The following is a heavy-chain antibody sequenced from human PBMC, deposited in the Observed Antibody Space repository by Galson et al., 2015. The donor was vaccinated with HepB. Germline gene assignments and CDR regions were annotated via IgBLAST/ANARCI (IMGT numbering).Heavy chain of an antibody. CDR1: GGTFSSYA. Sequence: SCKASGGTFSSYAISWVRQAPGQGLEWMGGIIPIFGTANYAQKFQGRVTITADESTSTAYMELSSLRSEDTAVYYCARGRADYGGNPVDVWGQRDHGHRLL. V-gene: IGHV1-69*01. J-gene: IGHJ6*04. D-gene: IGHD4-23*01. CDR2: IIPIFGTA. CDR3: ARGRADYGGNPVDV.